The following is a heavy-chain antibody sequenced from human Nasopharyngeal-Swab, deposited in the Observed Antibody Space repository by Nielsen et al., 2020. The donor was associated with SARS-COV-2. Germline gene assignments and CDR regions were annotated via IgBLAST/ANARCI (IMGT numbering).Heavy chain of an antibody. CDR3: ARHVRYYYYYMDV. CDR2: IYYSGST. V-gene: IGHV4-59*08. J-gene: IGHJ6*03. Sequence: SETLSLTCTVSGGSISSYYWSWIRQPPGKGLEWIGYIYYSGSTNYNPSLKSRVTISVDTSKNQFSLKLSSVTAADTAVYYCARHVRYYYYYMDVWAKGPRSPSP. D-gene: IGHD2/OR15-2a*01. CDR1: GGSISSYY.